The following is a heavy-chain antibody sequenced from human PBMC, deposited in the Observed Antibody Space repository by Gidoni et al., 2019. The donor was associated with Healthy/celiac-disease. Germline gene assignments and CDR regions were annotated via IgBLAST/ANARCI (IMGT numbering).Heavy chain of an antibody. D-gene: IGHD2-21*01. J-gene: IGHJ3*02. CDR1: GGSISSGSYY. Sequence: QVQLQESGPGLVKPSQTLSLTCTVSGGSISSGSYYWSWSRQPAGKGLEWMGRIYTSGSTNYNPSLKSRVTISVDTSKNQFSLKLSSVTAADTAVYYCARDSIFDAFDIWGQGTMVTVSS. CDR3: ARDSIFDAFDI. V-gene: IGHV4-61*02. CDR2: IYTSGST.